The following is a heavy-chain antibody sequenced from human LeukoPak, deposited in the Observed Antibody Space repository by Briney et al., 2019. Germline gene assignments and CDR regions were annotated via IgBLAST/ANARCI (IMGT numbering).Heavy chain of an antibody. V-gene: IGHV3-21*01. Sequence: GGSLRLSCAASGFTFSDYTMNWVRQAPGRGLEWLSSISSSSGYMYYADSVKGRFTISRGDAKNSLYLQMNSLRAEDTAVYYCGRMMSTAYYSLDYWGQGTLVTVSS. D-gene: IGHD3-22*01. J-gene: IGHJ4*02. CDR1: GFTFSDYT. CDR2: ISSSSGYM. CDR3: GRMMSTAYYSLDY.